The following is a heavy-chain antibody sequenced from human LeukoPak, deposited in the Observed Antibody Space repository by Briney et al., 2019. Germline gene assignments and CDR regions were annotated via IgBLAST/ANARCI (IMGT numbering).Heavy chain of an antibody. CDR1: GGSISSYY. CDR2: VFSSGST. V-gene: IGHV4-59*01. D-gene: IGHD5-24*01. J-gene: IGHJ4*02. CDR3: TRRRRDGYNFDL. Sequence: SETLSLTCTVSGGSISSYYWSWIRQPPGKGLEWIGYVFSSGSTTYNPSLKSRVTISVDTSKNQFSLELSSVTAADTAMYYCTRRRRDGYNFDLWGEGTLVTVSS.